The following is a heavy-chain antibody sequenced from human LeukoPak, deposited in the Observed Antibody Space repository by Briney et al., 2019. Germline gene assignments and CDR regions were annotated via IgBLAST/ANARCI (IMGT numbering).Heavy chain of an antibody. CDR2: LHYSGST. CDR1: GGSISSYY. Sequence: SETLSLTCTVSGGSISSYYWNWIRLSPGKGLEWIGYLHYSGSTNYNPSLESRVTISVDSSNNQFFLSLSSVTAADTAVYYCARDYYGSGSYYNHFYGMDVWGQGTTVIVSS. J-gene: IGHJ6*02. V-gene: IGHV4-59*12. D-gene: IGHD3-10*01. CDR3: ARDYYGSGSYYNHFYGMDV.